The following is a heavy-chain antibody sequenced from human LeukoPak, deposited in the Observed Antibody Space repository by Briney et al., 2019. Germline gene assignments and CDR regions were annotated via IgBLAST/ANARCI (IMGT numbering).Heavy chain of an antibody. CDR2: ISGSGGST. CDR3: AKGRDGYNYGYYYYCMDV. Sequence: PGGSLRLSCAASGFTFSSYAMSWVRQAPGKGLEWVSAISGSGGSTYYADSVKGRFTISRDNSKNTLYLQMNSLRAEDTAVYYCAKGRDGYNYGYYYYCMDVWGKGTTVTVSS. V-gene: IGHV3-23*01. D-gene: IGHD5-24*01. J-gene: IGHJ6*03. CDR1: GFTFSSYA.